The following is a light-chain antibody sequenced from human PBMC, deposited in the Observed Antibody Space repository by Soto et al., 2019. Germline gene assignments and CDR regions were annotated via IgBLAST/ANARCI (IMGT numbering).Light chain of an antibody. Sequence: DSQLTQSRSSLSASVGFRFTITCRASPAIASFLAWYQQKPGTAPKILIYGASTLQSGVPSRFSGSRYGTDYNLTIASLQTEDFATYYCQQYNSYPLTFGGGTKVDIK. J-gene: IGKJ4*01. V-gene: IGKV1-9*01. CDR1: PAIASF. CDR2: GAS. CDR3: QQYNSYPLT.